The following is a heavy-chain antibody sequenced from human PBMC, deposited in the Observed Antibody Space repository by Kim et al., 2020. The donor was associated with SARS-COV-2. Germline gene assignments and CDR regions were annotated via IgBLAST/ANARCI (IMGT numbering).Heavy chain of an antibody. CDR3: ARGPSYDSSGRLFDP. V-gene: IGHV4-31*03. D-gene: IGHD3-22*01. Sequence: SETLSLTCTVSGDSISSAGYYWSWVRQHPGKGLEWIGYIYYSGSTYYNPSLKSRVTISVDTSKNQFSLKLSCVTAADTAVYYCARGPSYDSSGRLFDPWGQGTLVTVSS. CDR2: IYYSGST. CDR1: GDSISSAGYY. J-gene: IGHJ5*02.